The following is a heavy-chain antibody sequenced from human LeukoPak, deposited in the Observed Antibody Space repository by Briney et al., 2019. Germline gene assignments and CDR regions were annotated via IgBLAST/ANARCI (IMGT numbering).Heavy chain of an antibody. CDR2: VSFDGNTT. CDR3: ARFRAATTRFDY. D-gene: IGHD1/OR15-1a*01. Sequence: GRSLRLSCAASGFTFRNYAMYWVRQAPGRGLEWAAVVSFDGNTTFYSDPVKGRFAISRDNSKNTLYLEMNSLRPEDTAVYYCARFRAATTRFDYWGQGTLVTVSS. CDR1: GFTFRNYA. V-gene: IGHV3-30*09. J-gene: IGHJ4*02.